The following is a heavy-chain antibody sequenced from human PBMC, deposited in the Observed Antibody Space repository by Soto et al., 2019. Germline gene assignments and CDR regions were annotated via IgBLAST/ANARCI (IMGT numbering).Heavy chain of an antibody. CDR2: ISYDGSNK. D-gene: IGHD2-15*01. CDR1: GFTFSSYA. J-gene: IGHJ5*02. V-gene: IGHV3-30-3*01. CDR3: ARDPASGGNPYNWFDP. Sequence: QVQLVESGGGVVQPGRSLRLSCAASGFTFSSYAMHWVRQAPGKGLEWVAVISYDGSNKYYADSVKGRFTISRDNSKNTLYLQMNSLRAEYTAVYYCARDPASGGNPYNWFDPWGQGTLVTVSS.